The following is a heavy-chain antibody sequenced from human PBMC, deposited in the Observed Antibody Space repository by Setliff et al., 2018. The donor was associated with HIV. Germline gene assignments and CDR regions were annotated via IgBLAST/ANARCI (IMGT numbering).Heavy chain of an antibody. D-gene: IGHD2-2*01. CDR2: IYYSGST. Sequence: SETLSLTCTVSGGSISSYYWSWIRQPPGKGLEWIGYIYYSGSTNYNPSLKSTNYNPSLKSRVTISVDTSKNQFSLKLSSVTAADTAVYYCAKEDQRVTSVDYWGQGTPVTVSS. CDR3: AKEDQRVTSVDY. J-gene: IGHJ4*02. V-gene: IGHV4-59*12. CDR1: GGSISSYY.